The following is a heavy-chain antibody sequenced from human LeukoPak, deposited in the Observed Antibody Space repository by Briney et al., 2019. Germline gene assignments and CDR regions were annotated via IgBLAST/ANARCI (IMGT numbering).Heavy chain of an antibody. V-gene: IGHV3-21*01. D-gene: IGHD5-12*01. CDR1: GFTFSSYS. Sequence: GGSLRLSCAASGFTFSSYSMNWVRQAPGKGLEWVSSICSSSSCIYYADSVKGRFTISRDNAKNSLYLQMNSLRAEDTAVYYCAREHHYGGYSVEQWGQGTLVTVSS. CDR3: AREHHYGGYSVEQ. J-gene: IGHJ4*02. CDR2: ICSSSSCI.